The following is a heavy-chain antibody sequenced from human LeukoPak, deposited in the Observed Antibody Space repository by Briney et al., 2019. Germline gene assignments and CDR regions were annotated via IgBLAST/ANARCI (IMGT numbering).Heavy chain of an antibody. CDR3: APMHHSSCFVPEY. Sequence: GGSLRLSCAASGSTHKSYGIHGARQAPGKGLEWVAFIRYDGSNKYYADSVKGRFTISRDNSKNTLFLQMNSLRADDTAVYYCAPMHHSSCFVPEYCGQETLVTVSS. J-gene: IGHJ4*02. CDR1: GSTHKSYG. CDR2: IRYDGSNK. D-gene: IGHD3-22*01. V-gene: IGHV3-30*02.